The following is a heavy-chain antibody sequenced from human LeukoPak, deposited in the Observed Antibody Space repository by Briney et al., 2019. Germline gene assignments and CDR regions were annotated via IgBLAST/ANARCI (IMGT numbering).Heavy chain of an antibody. J-gene: IGHJ6*03. CDR2: ISGSGGST. Sequence: AGGSLRLSCAASGFTFSSCAMSWVRQAPGKGLEWVSAISGSGGSTYYADSVKGRFTISRDNSKNTLYPQMNSLRAEDTAVYYCANAGSGYYYYGSGSYYKDYYYMDVWGKGTTVTVSS. CDR1: GFTFSSCA. D-gene: IGHD3-10*01. V-gene: IGHV3-23*01. CDR3: ANAGSGYYYYGSGSYYKDYYYMDV.